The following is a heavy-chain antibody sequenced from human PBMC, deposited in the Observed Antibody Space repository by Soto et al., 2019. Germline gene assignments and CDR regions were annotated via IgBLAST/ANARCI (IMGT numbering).Heavy chain of an antibody. CDR1: GYTFTSYD. D-gene: IGHD1-26*01. CDR2: ISAYNYNT. V-gene: IGHV1-18*01. CDR3: ARVVGALGHWFDP. J-gene: IGHJ5*02. Sequence: ASVKVSCKASGYTFTSYDINWVRQATGQGLEWMGRISAYNYNTNYAQKLQGRVTMTTDTSTSTAYMELRSLRSDDTAVYYCARVVGALGHWFDPWGQGTLVTVSS.